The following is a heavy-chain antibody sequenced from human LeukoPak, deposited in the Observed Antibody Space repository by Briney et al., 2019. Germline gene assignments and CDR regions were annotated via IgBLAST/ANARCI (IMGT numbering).Heavy chain of an antibody. CDR1: GFTFSSYS. J-gene: IGHJ4*02. CDR2: ISGSGGST. D-gene: IGHD3/OR15-3a*01. V-gene: IGHV3-23*01. Sequence: PGGSLRLSCAASGFTFSSYSMNWVRQAPGKGLEWVSAISGSGGSTYYADSVKGRFTISRDNSKNTLYLQMNSLRAEDTAVYYCAKVWTLRSLPDYWGQGTLVTVSS. CDR3: AKVWTLRSLPDY.